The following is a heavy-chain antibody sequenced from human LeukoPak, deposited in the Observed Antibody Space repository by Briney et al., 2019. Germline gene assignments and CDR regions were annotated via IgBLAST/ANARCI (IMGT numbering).Heavy chain of an antibody. D-gene: IGHD1-14*01. J-gene: IGHJ4*02. Sequence: GGSLRLSCTASGLTFSTSGFNWVRQAPGKGLEWVASICPTGSDRYHADSIKSRFTISRDNANNFLYLQMNSLRAEDTAVYYCATETNGRHYDYWGQGTLLTVSS. V-gene: IGHV3-21*06. CDR2: ICPTGSDR. CDR3: ATETNGRHYDY. CDR1: GLTFSTSG.